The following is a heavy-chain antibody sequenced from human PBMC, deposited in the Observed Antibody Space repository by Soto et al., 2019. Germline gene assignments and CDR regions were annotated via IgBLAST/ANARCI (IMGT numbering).Heavy chain of an antibody. CDR3: AKATYYYDSSGYYPFDY. CDR1: GFTFSSYA. V-gene: IGHV3-23*01. CDR2: ISGGGGST. Sequence: GSLRLSCAASGFTFSSYAMTWVRQAPGKGLEWVSAISGGGGSTYYADSVKGRFTISRDNSKNTLYLQMNSLRAEDTAVYYCAKATYYYDSSGYYPFDYWGQGTLVTVSS. J-gene: IGHJ4*02. D-gene: IGHD3-22*01.